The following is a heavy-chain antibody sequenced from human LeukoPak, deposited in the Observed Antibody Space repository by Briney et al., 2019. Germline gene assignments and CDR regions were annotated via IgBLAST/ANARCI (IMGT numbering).Heavy chain of an antibody. V-gene: IGHV4-39*07. Sequence: SETLSLTCTVSGGSISSSSYYWGWIRQPPGKGLEWIGSIYYSGSTYYNPSLKSRVTISLDTSKNQFSLKLSSVTAADTAVYYCARHAVASHYEAFYIWGQGTMATVSA. CDR1: GGSISSSSYY. CDR2: IYYSGST. J-gene: IGHJ3*02. D-gene: IGHD5-12*01. CDR3: ARHAVASHYEAFYI.